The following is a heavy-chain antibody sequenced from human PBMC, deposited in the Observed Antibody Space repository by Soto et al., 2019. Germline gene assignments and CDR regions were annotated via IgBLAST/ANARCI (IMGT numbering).Heavy chain of an antibody. CDR3: AKGYGVVAGFFLDY. D-gene: IGHD6-19*01. CDR1: GFTFSSYG. CDR2: ISYDGSNK. Sequence: QVQLVESGGGVVQPGRSLRLSCAASGFTFSSYGMHWVRQAPGKGLEWVAVISYDGSNKYYADSVKGRFTISRDNSKNTLYLQMNSLRAEDTAVYYCAKGYGVVAGFFLDYWGQGTLVTVSS. J-gene: IGHJ4*02. V-gene: IGHV3-30*18.